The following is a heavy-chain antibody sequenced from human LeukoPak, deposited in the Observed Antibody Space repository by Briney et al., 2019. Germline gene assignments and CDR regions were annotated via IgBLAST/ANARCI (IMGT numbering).Heavy chain of an antibody. V-gene: IGHV4-59*01. CDR3: AKSRSLGLQYFDT. Sequence: SETLSLTCTVSGGSISGYYWNWIRQSPEKGLEWIGYIYHSGAINFNPSLKARVTMSIDTSKNQFSLKLSSVTAADTAVYYCAKSRSLGLQYFDTWGQGTLATVSS. CDR2: IYHSGAI. D-gene: IGHD4-11*01. CDR1: GGSISGYY. J-gene: IGHJ4*02.